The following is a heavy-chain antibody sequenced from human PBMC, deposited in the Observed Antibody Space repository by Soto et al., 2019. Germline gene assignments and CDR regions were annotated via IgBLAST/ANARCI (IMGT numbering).Heavy chain of an antibody. Sequence: SETLSLTCPVSCGSISSGDYYWSWLRQPPGKGLEWIGYIDYSGSTYYNPSLKSRVTISVDTSKNQFSLKLSSVTAADTAVYYCARASVRPPYYYGSGSYHGYYYGMDVWGQGTTVT. CDR1: CGSISSGDYY. CDR2: IDYSGST. V-gene: IGHV4-30-4*01. D-gene: IGHD3-10*01. J-gene: IGHJ6*02. CDR3: ARASVRPPYYYGSGSYHGYYYGMDV.